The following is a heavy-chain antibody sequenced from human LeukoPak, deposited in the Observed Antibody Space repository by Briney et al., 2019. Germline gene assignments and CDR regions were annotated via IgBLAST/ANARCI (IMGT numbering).Heavy chain of an antibody. CDR2: ISNDRSNK. CDR3: ARGGSYGMDV. D-gene: IGHD3-10*01. V-gene: IGHV3-30*03. J-gene: IGHJ6*02. Sequence: GGSLRLSCAASGFTFSTYSIHWVRRTPGKGLEWVAVISNDRSNKYYADSVKGRFTISRDNSKNSLYLQMNRLRDEDTAVYYCARGGSYGMDVWGQGTTVTVSS. CDR1: GFTFSTYS.